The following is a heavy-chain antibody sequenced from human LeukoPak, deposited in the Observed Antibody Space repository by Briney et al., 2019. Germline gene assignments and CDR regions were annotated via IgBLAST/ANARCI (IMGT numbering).Heavy chain of an antibody. D-gene: IGHD2-15*01. CDR1: GYTFTGYY. Sequence: ASVKVSCKASGYTFTGYYMHWVRQAPGQGLEWMGWINPNSGGTNYAQKFQGRVTMTRDTSISTAYMELSRLRSDDTAMYYCARDLLGWRGKYFDPWGQGTLVTVSS. J-gene: IGHJ5*02. V-gene: IGHV1-2*02. CDR3: ARDLLGWRGKYFDP. CDR2: INPNSGGT.